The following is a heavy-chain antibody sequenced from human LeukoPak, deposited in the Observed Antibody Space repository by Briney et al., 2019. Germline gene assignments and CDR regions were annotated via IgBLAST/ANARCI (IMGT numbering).Heavy chain of an antibody. CDR1: GGSISSGSYY. J-gene: IGHJ6*03. V-gene: IGHV4-61*02. CDR2: IYTSGST. CDR3: ARSPRQLLYYYYMDV. Sequence: SETLSLTCTVSGGSISSGSYYWSWIRQPAGKGLEWIGRIYTSGSTNYNPSLKSRVTISVDTSKNQFSLKLSSVTAADTAVYYCARSPRQLLYYYYMDVWGKGTTVTVSS. D-gene: IGHD2-2*01.